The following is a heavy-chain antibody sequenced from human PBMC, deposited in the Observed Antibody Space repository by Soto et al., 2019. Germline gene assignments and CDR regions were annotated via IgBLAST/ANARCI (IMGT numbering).Heavy chain of an antibody. D-gene: IGHD6-13*01. CDR1: GGFISSSSYY. CDR2: IYYSGST. J-gene: IGHJ4*02. V-gene: IGHV4-39*01. Sequence: PSETLSLTCTVSGGFISSSSYYWGWIRQPPGKGLEWIGSIYYSGSTYYNPSLKSRVTISVDTSKNQFSLKLSSVTAADTAVYYCARRQSSSWYGLWGQGTLVTAPQ. CDR3: ARRQSSSWYGL.